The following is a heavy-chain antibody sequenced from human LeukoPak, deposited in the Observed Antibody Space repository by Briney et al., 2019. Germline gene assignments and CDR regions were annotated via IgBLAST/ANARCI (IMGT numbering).Heavy chain of an antibody. V-gene: IGHV1-69*13. CDR3: AREWGLESSGYYYAY. Sequence: ASVKVSCKASGGTFSRFTISWVRQAPGQGFEWMGGITPIFGAANFAQKFQGRVSITADESTSTAFMELSSLRSEDTAVYYCAREWGLESSGYYYAYWGQGTLVTVSS. J-gene: IGHJ4*02. CDR2: ITPIFGAA. D-gene: IGHD3-22*01. CDR1: GGTFSRFT.